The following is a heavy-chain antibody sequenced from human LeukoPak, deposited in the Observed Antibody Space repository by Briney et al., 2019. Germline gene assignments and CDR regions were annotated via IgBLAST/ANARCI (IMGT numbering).Heavy chain of an antibody. CDR3: AKGPSRRGELLGF. J-gene: IGHJ4*02. CDR2: ISGSGGST. D-gene: IGHD1-26*01. V-gene: IGHV3-23*01. Sequence: GGTLRLSCAASGFTFSSYAMSWVRQAPGKGLEWVSAISGSGGSTYYADSVKGRFTISRDNSKNTLYLQMNSLRAEDTAVYYCAKGPSRRGELLGFWGQGTLVTVSS. CDR1: GFTFSSYA.